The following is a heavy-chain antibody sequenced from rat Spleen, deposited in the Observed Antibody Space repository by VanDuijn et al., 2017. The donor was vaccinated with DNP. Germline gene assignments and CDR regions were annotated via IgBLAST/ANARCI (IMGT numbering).Heavy chain of an antibody. Sequence: NWIRKFPGNKLEWMGYVNSAGSTNYNPSLKSRISITRDTSKNQFFLQVNSVTTEDTATYYCATEALDYWGQGVMVTVSS. CDR2: VNSAGST. V-gene: IGHV3-3*01. CDR3: ATEALDY. J-gene: IGHJ2*01.